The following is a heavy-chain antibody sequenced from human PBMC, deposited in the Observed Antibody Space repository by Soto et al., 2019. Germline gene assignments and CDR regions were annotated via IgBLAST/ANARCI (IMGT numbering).Heavy chain of an antibody. V-gene: IGHV1-18*01. CDR1: GYASYSHS. Sequence: QAQLVQCGAEVKKPGASVKVSCKASGYASYSHSISWVRQAHGQGLEWMGRINGDYGNTQYAQKFRGRVTMTTDTSATTVHMELTNLRSDDTAVYYCARCIQGDYYYGMDVWGQGTTVTVSS. CDR3: ARCIQGDYYYGMDV. J-gene: IGHJ6*02. D-gene: IGHD5-18*01. CDR2: INGDYGNT.